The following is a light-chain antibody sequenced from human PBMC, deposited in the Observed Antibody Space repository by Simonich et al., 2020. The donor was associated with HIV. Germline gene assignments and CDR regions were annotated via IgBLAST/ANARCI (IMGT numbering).Light chain of an antibody. J-gene: IGKJ1*01. CDR2: GAS. CDR3: QQYNNWPQT. CDR1: QSVSSN. Sequence: EIVMTQSPATLSVSPGERATPSGRASQSVSSNLAWYQQNPGQAPRLLIYGASTRATCISARFSGSGSGTEFTLTISSVQSEDFAVYYCQQYNNWPQTFGQGTKVEIK. V-gene: IGKV3-15*01.